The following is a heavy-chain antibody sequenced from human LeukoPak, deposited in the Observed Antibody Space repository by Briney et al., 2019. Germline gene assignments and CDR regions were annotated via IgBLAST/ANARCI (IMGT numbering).Heavy chain of an antibody. Sequence: PGGSLRLSCAPSVFTFSSYSMNAVPDTPGGGLESGSCISSSSSTIYYADSVKGRFTISRDNAKNSLYLQMNSLRAEDTAVYYCAREEWELAPFDYWGQGTLVTVSS. J-gene: IGHJ4*02. CDR1: VFTFSSYS. CDR2: ISSSSSTI. D-gene: IGHD1-26*01. V-gene: IGHV3-48*04. CDR3: AREEWELAPFDY.